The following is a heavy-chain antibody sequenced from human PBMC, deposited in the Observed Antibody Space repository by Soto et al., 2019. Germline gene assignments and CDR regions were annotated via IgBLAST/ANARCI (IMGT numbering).Heavy chain of an antibody. CDR2: INSDGSST. CDR3: AREWGYYGSGSYYNGFDY. D-gene: IGHD3-10*01. Sequence: GGSLRLSCAASGFTFSSYWMHWVRQAPGKGLVWVSRINSDGSSTSYADSVKGRFTISRDNAKNTLYLQMNSLRAEDTAVYYCAREWGYYGSGSYYNGFDYWGQGTLVAVSS. J-gene: IGHJ4*02. V-gene: IGHV3-74*01. CDR1: GFTFSSYW.